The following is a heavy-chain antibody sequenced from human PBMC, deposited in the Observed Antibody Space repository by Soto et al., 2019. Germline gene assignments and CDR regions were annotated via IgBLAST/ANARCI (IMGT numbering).Heavy chain of an antibody. V-gene: IGHV3-23*01. CDR1: GFTFSSYA. CDR3: AKVAPWIQLWFSGFDY. Sequence: PGGSLRLSCAASGFTFSSYAMSWVRQAPGKGLEWVSAISGSGGSTYYADSVKGRFTISRDNSKNTLYLQMNSLRAEDTAVYYCAKVAPWIQLWFSGFDYWGQGTLVTVSS. CDR2: ISGSGGST. J-gene: IGHJ4*02. D-gene: IGHD5-18*01.